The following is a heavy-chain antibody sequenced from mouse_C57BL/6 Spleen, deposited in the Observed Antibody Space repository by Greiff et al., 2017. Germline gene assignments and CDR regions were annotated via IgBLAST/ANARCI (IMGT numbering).Heavy chain of an antibody. D-gene: IGHD2-5*01. CDR1: GFTFSNYG. V-gene: IGHV5-17*01. CDR2: ISSGSSTI. Sequence: DVKLVESGGGLVKPGGSLKLSCAASGFTFSNYGMHWVRQAPEKGLEWVAYISSGSSTIYYADTVKGRFTISRDNAKNTLFLQMTSLRSEDTAMYYWARREESNYGGSYLDDWGQGTTLTVSS. J-gene: IGHJ2*01. CDR3: ARREESNYGGSYLDD.